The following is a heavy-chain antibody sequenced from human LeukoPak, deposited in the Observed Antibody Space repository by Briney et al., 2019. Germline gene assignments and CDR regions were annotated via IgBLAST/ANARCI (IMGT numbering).Heavy chain of an antibody. Sequence: GGSLRLSCAASGFTFSNYWMSWVRQAPGKGLEWVAHIKPDGSEKNYVDSVKGRFTLFRDDAKNSVYLQMNSLRVEDTAVYYCARDNGSGGPWGQGTPVTVSS. CDR1: GFTFSNYW. D-gene: IGHD6-19*01. CDR3: ARDNGSGGP. J-gene: IGHJ5*02. V-gene: IGHV3-7*01. CDR2: IKPDGSEK.